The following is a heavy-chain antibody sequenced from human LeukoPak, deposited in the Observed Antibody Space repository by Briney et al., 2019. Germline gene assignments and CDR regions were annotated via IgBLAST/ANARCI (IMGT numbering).Heavy chain of an antibody. Sequence: GGSLRLSCAASGFTFSSYAMSWVRQAPGKGLEWVSAISGSGGSTYYADSVKGRFTISRDNSKNTLYLQMNSLRAEDTAVYYCAKGGSYCSSTSCYFPYWGQGTLVTVSS. CDR2: ISGSGGST. CDR3: AKGGSYCSSTSCYFPY. CDR1: GFTFSSYA. J-gene: IGHJ4*02. V-gene: IGHV3-23*01. D-gene: IGHD2-2*01.